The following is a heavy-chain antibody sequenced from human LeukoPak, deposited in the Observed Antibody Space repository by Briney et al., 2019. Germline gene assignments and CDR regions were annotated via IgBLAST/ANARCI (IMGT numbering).Heavy chain of an antibody. CDR3: ARSPYGAAPFDY. CDR1: GGSISSYY. D-gene: IGHD4-17*01. J-gene: IGHJ4*02. CDR2: IYYSGST. Sequence: SETLSLTCTVSGGSISSYYWSWIRQPPGKGLEWIGYIYYSGSTNYNPSLKSRVTISVDTSKNQFSLKLSSVTAADTAVYYCARSPYGAAPFDYWGQGTLVTVSS. V-gene: IGHV4-59*01.